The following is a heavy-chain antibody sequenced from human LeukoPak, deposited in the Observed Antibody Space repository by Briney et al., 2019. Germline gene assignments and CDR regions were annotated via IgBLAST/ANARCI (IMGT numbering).Heavy chain of an antibody. J-gene: IGHJ5*02. Sequence: GGSLRLSCAASGFTLNQHAMSWVRQAPGEGLEWVSAIIDVGDTYYTDSVKGRFTISRDNAKNSLYLQMNSLRAEDTAVYYCARDDYYDSSGSPPPWGQGTLVTVSS. D-gene: IGHD3-22*01. CDR2: IIDVGDT. CDR1: GFTLNQHA. V-gene: IGHV3-69-1*01. CDR3: ARDDYYDSSGSPPP.